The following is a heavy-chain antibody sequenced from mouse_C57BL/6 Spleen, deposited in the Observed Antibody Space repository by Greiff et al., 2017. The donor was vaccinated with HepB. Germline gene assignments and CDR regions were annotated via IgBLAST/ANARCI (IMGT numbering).Heavy chain of an antibody. CDR2: ISGGGGNT. D-gene: IGHD1-1*01. V-gene: IGHV5-9*01. Sequence: EVQLVESGGGLVKPGGSLKLSCAASGFTFSSYTMSWVRQTPEKRLEWVATISGGGGNTYYPDSVKGRFTISRDNAKNTLYLQMSSLRSEDTALYYCARPITTVVAPGAYCGQGTLVTVSA. CDR1: GFTFSSYT. J-gene: IGHJ3*01. CDR3: ARPITTVVAPGAY.